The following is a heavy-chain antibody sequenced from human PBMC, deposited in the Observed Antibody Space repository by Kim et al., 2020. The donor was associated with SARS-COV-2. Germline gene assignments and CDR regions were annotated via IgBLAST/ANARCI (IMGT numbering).Heavy chain of an antibody. J-gene: IGHJ4*02. CDR2: GTT. CDR3: ARGTGWFFS. D-gene: IGHD6-19*01. Sequence: GTTNYNPSLQSRVTVSVDTSKNQFSLKLSSVAAADTAVYYCARGTGWFFSWGQGTLVTVSS. V-gene: IGHV4-4*07.